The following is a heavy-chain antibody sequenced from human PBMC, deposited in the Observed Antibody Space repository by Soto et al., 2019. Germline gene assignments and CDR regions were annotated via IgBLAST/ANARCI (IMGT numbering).Heavy chain of an antibody. J-gene: IGHJ4*02. CDR1: GGSIRSYC. CDR3: ARDPAPLAVAGAHYFDS. Sequence: SSETLSLTCTVSGGSIRSYCWSWVRQPPGKGLEWIGYIFYSGTTIYNPSLRSRVTVSLDTSNNQVSLHLRSVTAADTAVYYCARDPAPLAVAGAHYFDSWGQGTLVTVSS. CDR2: IFYSGTT. V-gene: IGHV4-59*01. D-gene: IGHD6-19*01.